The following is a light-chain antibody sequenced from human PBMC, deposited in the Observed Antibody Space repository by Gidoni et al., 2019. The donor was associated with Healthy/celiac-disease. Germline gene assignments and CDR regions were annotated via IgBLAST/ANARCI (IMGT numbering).Light chain of an antibody. V-gene: IGKV3-20*01. CDR3: QQYGSNMCS. Sequence: EFVLTQSPGTLSLSPGERATLSCRASQSVSSRYLAWYQQKPGQAPRILIYGASSRAPGIPDRFSGSGSRTDFTLTISRLEPEDFEVYYCQQYGSNMCSFXQXTKLEIK. CDR2: GAS. CDR1: QSVSSRY. J-gene: IGKJ2*04.